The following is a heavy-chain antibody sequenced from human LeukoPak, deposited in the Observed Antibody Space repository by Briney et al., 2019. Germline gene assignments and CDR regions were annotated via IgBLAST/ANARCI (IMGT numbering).Heavy chain of an antibody. CDR3: AKGYYDFWSGYYPYYFDY. Sequence: GGSLRLSCAASGFTVSSNYMSWVRQAPGKGLEWVSVIYSGGSTYYADSVKGRFTISRHNSKNTLYLQMNSLRAEDTAVYYCAKGYYDFWSGYYPYYFDYWGQGTLVTVSS. J-gene: IGHJ4*02. V-gene: IGHV3-53*04. CDR2: IYSGGST. CDR1: GFTVSSNY. D-gene: IGHD3-3*01.